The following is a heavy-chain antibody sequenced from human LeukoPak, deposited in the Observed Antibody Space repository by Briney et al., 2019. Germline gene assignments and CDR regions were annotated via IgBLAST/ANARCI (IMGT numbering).Heavy chain of an antibody. CDR1: GFTFSSYA. CDR2: ISVNGGTT. CDR3: AKDGYCSGGSCSNFNY. J-gene: IGHJ4*02. D-gene: IGHD2-15*01. V-gene: IGHV3-23*01. Sequence: GGSLRLSCAASGFTFSSYAMTWVRQAPGKGLEWVSSISVNGGTTYYADSVKGRFTISRDSSKNTLYLQMNSLRAEDTAVYYCAKDGYCSGGSCSNFNYWGQGTLVTVSS.